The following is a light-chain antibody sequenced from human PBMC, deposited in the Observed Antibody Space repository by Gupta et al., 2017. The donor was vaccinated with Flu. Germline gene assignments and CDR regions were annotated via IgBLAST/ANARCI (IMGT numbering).Light chain of an antibody. CDR2: INSDGSH. CDR3: QTWGASTWV. Sequence: QPVVTQSPSASASLGASVKLTCTLSSGHSSYAIAWHQQQPEKGPRYLMKINSDGSHTKGDGTPDRFSGSSSGAERYLTISSLQSEDEADYYCQTWGASTWVFGGGTKLTVL. CDR1: SGHSSYA. V-gene: IGLV4-69*01. J-gene: IGLJ3*02.